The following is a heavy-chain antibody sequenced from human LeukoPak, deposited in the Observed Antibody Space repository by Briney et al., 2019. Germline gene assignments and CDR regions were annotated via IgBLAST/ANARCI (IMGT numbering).Heavy chain of an antibody. CDR2: ISSSGSTI. Sequence: PGGSLRLSCAASGFTFSDYYMSWIRQAPGKGLEWVSYISSSGSTIYYADSVKGRFTISRDNAKNSLYLQMNSLRAGDTAVYYCATSLGYCSSTSCYNYWGQGTLVTVSS. V-gene: IGHV3-11*01. CDR3: ATSLGYCSSTSCYNY. J-gene: IGHJ4*02. CDR1: GFTFSDYY. D-gene: IGHD2-2*02.